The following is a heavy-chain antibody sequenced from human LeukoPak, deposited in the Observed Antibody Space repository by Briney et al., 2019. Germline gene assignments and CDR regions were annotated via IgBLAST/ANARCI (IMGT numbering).Heavy chain of an antibody. D-gene: IGHD4-17*01. CDR3: ARVLIADDYGDYARFYYYVDV. CDR2: FDPEDGET. J-gene: IGHJ6*03. Sequence: ASVKVSCKVSGYTLTELSMHWVRQAPGKGLEWMGGFDPEDGETTYAQKFQGRVTMTEDTSTDTAYMELSSLRSEDTAVYYCARVLIADDYGDYARFYYYVDVWGKGTTVTVSS. CDR1: GYTLTELS. V-gene: IGHV1-24*01.